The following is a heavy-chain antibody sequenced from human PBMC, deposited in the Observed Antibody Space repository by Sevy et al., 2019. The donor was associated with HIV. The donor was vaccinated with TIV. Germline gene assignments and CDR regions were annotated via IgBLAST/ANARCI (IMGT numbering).Heavy chain of an antibody. V-gene: IGHV1-69*01. CDR1: GGTFSSYG. Sequence: KISCKASGGTFSSYGISWVRQAPGQGLEWMGGIIPILGTVNYAQKFQGRVTITADESTKTAYMELSSLRSEVTAWYYWARGGGNGWYYFDYWGQETLVTVSS. CDR2: IIPILGTV. J-gene: IGHJ4*02. CDR3: ARGGGNGWYYFDY. D-gene: IGHD6-19*01.